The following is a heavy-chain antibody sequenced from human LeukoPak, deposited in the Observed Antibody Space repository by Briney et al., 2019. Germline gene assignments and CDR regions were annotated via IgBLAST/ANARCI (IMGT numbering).Heavy chain of an antibody. V-gene: IGHV4-59*12. J-gene: IGHJ4*02. D-gene: IGHD3-9*01. CDR2: IYYSGST. Sequence: PSETLSLTCTVSGSSISSYYWSWIRQPPGKGLEWIGYIYYSGSTNYNPSLKSRVTISVDTSKNQFSLKLSSVTAADTAVYYCARDYYDILTGYLRGPFFDYWGQGTLVTVSS. CDR1: GSSISSYY. CDR3: ARDYYDILTGYLRGPFFDY.